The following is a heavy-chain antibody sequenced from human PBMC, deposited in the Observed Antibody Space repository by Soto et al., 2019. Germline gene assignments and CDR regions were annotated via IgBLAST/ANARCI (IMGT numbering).Heavy chain of an antibody. CDR1: GYTYPSYF. V-gene: IGHV1-46*01. CDR3: ARTRSGSGNSLYGPHYFDY. Sequence: ASVQFSCPASGYTYPSYFLHWVRQDPGQGLEWVGMINPSSGSTSNTQKFQGRVTMTRDTSTSTASLELSSLRSEDTAVYYCARTRSGSGNSLYGPHYFDYWGQGTLVTVSS. D-gene: IGHD3-10*01. J-gene: IGHJ4*02. CDR2: INPSSGST.